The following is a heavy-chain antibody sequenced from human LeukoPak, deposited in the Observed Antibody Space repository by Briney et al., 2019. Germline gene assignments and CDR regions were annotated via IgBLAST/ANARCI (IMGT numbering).Heavy chain of an antibody. J-gene: IGHJ6*02. D-gene: IGHD3-10*01. V-gene: IGHV4-59*01. CDR3: ARGVNLHYGMDV. Sequence: SETLSLTCTVSGGSISSYYWSWIRQPPGKGLEWIGYIYYSGSTNYNPSLKSRVTISVDTSKNQFSLKLSSVTAADTAVYYCARGVNLHYGMDVWGQGTTVTVSS. CDR1: GGSISSYY. CDR2: IYYSGST.